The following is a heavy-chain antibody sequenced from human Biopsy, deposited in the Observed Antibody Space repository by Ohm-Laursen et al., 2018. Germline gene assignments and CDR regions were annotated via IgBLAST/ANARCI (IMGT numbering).Heavy chain of an antibody. D-gene: IGHD5-24*01. Sequence: PGTLSLTCTVSGGSISSGSNSWAWIRQPPGKGLEWIGSVYHSGTTYYSPSLKSRVTISVDTSKNQLSLKVTSVTAADTAVYYCAREGFGLDGYNSPWGRGTLVIVSS. CDR3: AREGFGLDGYNSP. J-gene: IGHJ5*02. CDR2: VYHSGTT. V-gene: IGHV4-39*07. CDR1: GGSISSGSNS.